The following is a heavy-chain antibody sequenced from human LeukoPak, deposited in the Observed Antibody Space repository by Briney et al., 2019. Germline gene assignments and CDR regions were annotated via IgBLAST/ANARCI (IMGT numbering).Heavy chain of an antibody. CDR1: GHTFTSYD. CDR2: MNPNSGNT. CDR3: ARGGSCSSTSCYEDYYYYMDV. V-gene: IGHV1-8*01. D-gene: IGHD2-2*01. Sequence: ASVKVSCKASGHTFTSYDINWVRQATGQGLEWMGWMNPNSGNTGYAQKFQGRVTMTRNTSISTAYMELSSLRSEDTAVYYCARGGSCSSTSCYEDYYYYMDVWGKGTTVTVSS. J-gene: IGHJ6*03.